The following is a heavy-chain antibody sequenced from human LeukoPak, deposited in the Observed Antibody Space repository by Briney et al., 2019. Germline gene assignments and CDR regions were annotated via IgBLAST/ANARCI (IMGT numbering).Heavy chain of an antibody. CDR3: ARDQADYYDSSGYYSGNYYFDY. CDR2: INPSGGST. CDR1: GYTFTSYY. D-gene: IGHD3-22*01. J-gene: IGHJ4*02. V-gene: IGHV1-46*01. Sequence: GASVTVSCKASGYTFTSYYMHWVRQAPGQGLEWMGIINPSGGSTSYAQKFQGRVTMTRDTSTSTVYMELSSLRSEDTAVYYCARDQADYYDSSGYYSGNYYFDYWGQGTLVTVSS.